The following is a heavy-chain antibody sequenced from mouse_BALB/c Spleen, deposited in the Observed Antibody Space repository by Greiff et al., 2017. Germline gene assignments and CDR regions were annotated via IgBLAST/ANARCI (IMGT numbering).Heavy chain of an antibody. Sequence: VKLQESGAELVRPGSSVKISCKASGYAFSSYWMNWVKQRPGQGLEWIGQIYPGDGDTNYNGKFKGKATLTADKSSSTAYMQLSSLTSEDSAVYFCARYYRYDDGDYYAMDYWGQGTSVTVSS. V-gene: IGHV1-80*01. CDR3: ARYYRYDDGDYYAMDY. CDR2: IYPGDGDT. J-gene: IGHJ4*01. D-gene: IGHD2-14*01. CDR1: GYAFSSYW.